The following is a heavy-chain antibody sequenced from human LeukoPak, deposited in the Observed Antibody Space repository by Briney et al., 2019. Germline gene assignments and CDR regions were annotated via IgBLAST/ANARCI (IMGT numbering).Heavy chain of an antibody. CDR2: IDHNGRT. Sequence: PSETLSLTCTVSGGSISRYYWSWIRLPPGKGLECIGCIDHNGRTNYSPSLQSRVTMSVDTSKNQFSLNLTSVTAADTAVYYCARHLGLMTNLQYWGPGTLITVSS. D-gene: IGHD3-16*01. J-gene: IGHJ1*01. V-gene: IGHV4-59*08. CDR1: GGSISRYY. CDR3: ARHLGLMTNLQY.